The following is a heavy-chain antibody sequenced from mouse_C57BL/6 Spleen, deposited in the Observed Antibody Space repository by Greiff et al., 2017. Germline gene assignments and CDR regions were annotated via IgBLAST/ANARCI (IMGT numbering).Heavy chain of an antibody. V-gene: IGHV5-9-1*02. D-gene: IGHD2-1*01. J-gene: IGHJ1*03. CDR1: GFTFSSYA. CDR3: TREDGNYWYFDV. CDR2: ISSGGDYI. Sequence: EVKVVESGEGLVKPGGSLKLSCAASGFTFSSYAMSWVRQTPEKRLEWVAYISSGGDYIYYADTVKGRFTISRDNARNTLYLQISSLKSEDTAMDYCTREDGNYWYFDVWGTGTTVTVSS.